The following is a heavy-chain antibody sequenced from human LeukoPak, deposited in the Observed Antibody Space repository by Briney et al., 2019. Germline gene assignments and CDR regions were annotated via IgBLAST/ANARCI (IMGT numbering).Heavy chain of an antibody. Sequence: GGSLRLSCAASGFSVSSNYMSWVRQAPGKGLEWVSVMYSGGATHYGNSVQGRFTISRDNSKNTLYLQMNSLRAEDTAVYSCARGYCTSSSRYNDYWGQGTLVTVSS. CDR3: ARGYCTSSSRYNDY. V-gene: IGHV3-53*05. CDR1: GFSVSSNY. D-gene: IGHD2-2*02. J-gene: IGHJ4*02. CDR2: MYSGGAT.